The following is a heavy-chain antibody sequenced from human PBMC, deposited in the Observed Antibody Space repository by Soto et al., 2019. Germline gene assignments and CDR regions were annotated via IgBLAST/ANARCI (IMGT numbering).Heavy chain of an antibody. V-gene: IGHV4-39*07. Sequence: SETLSLTCTVSGGPISSSGYYWRWIRQPPGKGLEWIGEINHSGCHNYNPSLKSRVTISVDTSKNQFSLKLSSVTAADTAVYYCARGKGVLRYFDWLPRAFDYWGQGTLVTVSS. CDR3: ARGKGVLRYFDWLPRAFDY. J-gene: IGHJ4*02. CDR1: GGPISSSGYY. CDR2: INHSGCH. D-gene: IGHD3-9*01.